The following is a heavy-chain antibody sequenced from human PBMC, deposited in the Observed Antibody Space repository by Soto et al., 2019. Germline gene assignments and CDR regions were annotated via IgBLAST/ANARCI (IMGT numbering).Heavy chain of an antibody. V-gene: IGHV3-23*01. D-gene: IGHD6-19*01. CDR1: GFTFSRYA. CDR2: ITGSGSIT. CDR3: ARVVGGSGWRDHAFDI. J-gene: IGHJ3*02. Sequence: EVQLLESGGHLVQPGGSLRLSCAASGFTFSRYAMIWVRQAPGRGLDWVSGITGSGSITYYAASVKGRFTISRDHSKNTVYLQMNSLRAEDTALYYCARVVGGSGWRDHAFDIWGQGTMVTVSS.